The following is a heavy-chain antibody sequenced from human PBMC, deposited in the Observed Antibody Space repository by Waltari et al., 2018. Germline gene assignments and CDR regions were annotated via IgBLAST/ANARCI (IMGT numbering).Heavy chain of an antibody. J-gene: IGHJ3*02. D-gene: IGHD5-12*01. CDR3: ARASPQAYGGYVGNAFDI. CDR1: GFTFSDYY. Sequence: SCAASGFTFSDYYMSWIRQAPGKGLEWVSYISSSGSTIYYADSVKGRFTISRDNAKNSLYLQMNSLRAEDTAVYYCARASPQAYGGYVGNAFDIWGQGTMVTVSS. V-gene: IGHV3-11*01. CDR2: ISSSGSTI.